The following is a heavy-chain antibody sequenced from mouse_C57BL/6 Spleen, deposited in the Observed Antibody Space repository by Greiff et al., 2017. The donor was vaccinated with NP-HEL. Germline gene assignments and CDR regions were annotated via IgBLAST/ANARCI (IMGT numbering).Heavy chain of an antibody. CDR2: IYPGDGDT. D-gene: IGHD2-4*01. J-gene: IGHJ4*01. CDR1: GYAFSSSW. V-gene: IGHV1-82*01. CDR3: ARRGDYDDAMDY. Sequence: VKLVESGPELVKPGASVKISCKASGYAFSSSWMNWVKQRPGKGLEWIGRIYPGDGDTNYNGKFKGKATLTADKSSSTAYMQRSSLTSEDSAVYFCARRGDYDDAMDYWGQGTSVTVSS.